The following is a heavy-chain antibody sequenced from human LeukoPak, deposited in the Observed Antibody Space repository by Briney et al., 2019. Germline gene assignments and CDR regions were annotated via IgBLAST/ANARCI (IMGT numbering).Heavy chain of an antibody. CDR2: IYYSGST. J-gene: IGHJ6*02. D-gene: IGHD1-26*01. CDR3: ARDLSGSYYDYGMDV. CDR1: GGSISSYY. V-gene: IGHV4-59*01. Sequence: SETLSLTCTVSGGSISSYYWSWIRQPPGKGLEWIGYIYYSGSTNYNPSLKSRVTISVDTSKNQFSLKLGSVTAADTAVYYCARDLSGSYYDYGMDVWGQGTTVTVSS.